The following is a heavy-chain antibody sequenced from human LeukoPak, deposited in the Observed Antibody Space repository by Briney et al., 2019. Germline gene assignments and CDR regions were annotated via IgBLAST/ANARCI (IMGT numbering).Heavy chain of an antibody. J-gene: IGHJ4*02. D-gene: IGHD3-22*01. V-gene: IGHV4-39*07. CDR3: AREGYYYDSSGYSYYFDY. CDR2: IYYSGST. Sequence: SETLSLTCTVSGGSISSSSYYWGWIRQPPGKGLEWIGSIYYSGSTYYNPSLKSRVTISVDTSKNQFSLKLSSVTAADTAVYYCAREGYYYDSSGYSYYFDYWGQGTPVTVSS. CDR1: GGSISSSSYY.